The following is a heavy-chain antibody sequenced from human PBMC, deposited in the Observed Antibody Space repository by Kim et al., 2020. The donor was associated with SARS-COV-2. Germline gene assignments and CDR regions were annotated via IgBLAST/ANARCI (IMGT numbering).Heavy chain of an antibody. Sequence: GGSLRLSCTTSGFTFTSFSMYWVRQFPGRGLECVALILENGGQYHIDALKGRFTISRDNSEKKVSLELNSLRADDTATYFCAKDRVPDGKYEFDYWGQGTLVTVSS. CDR2: ILENGGQY. V-gene: IGHV3-30*02. CDR1: GFTFTSFS. J-gene: IGHJ4*02. CDR3: AKDRVPDGKYEFDY. D-gene: IGHD1-1*01.